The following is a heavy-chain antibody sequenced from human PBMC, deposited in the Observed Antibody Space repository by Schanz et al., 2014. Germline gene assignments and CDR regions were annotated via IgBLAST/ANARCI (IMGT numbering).Heavy chain of an antibody. CDR1: GFAFSSYG. V-gene: IGHV3-23*01. CDR3: AKGRFGELSAFDI. J-gene: IGHJ3*02. CDR2: IGGSGGST. Sequence: DVHLLESGGGLVQPGGSLRLSCLASGFAFSSYGMNWLRQAPGKGLEWVSVIGGSGGSTYYADSVKGRFTISRDNSKNTLYLQMNSLRAEDTAVYYCAKGRFGELSAFDIWGQGTMVTVSS. D-gene: IGHD3-10*01.